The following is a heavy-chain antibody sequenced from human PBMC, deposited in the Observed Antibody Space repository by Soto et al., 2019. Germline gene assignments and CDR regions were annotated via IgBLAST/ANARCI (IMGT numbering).Heavy chain of an antibody. Sequence: SETLSLTCTVSGGSISSGNYYWSWIRQPPGKGLEWIGFMPYSGSTSYNASLKSRVTISVDTSKSQFSLNLSFVTAADTAVYYCATMGTPATGLYYFDNWGQGILVTVSS. CDR3: ATMGTPATGLYYFDN. CDR1: GGSISSGNYY. D-gene: IGHD1-7*01. CDR2: MPYSGST. V-gene: IGHV4-30-4*01. J-gene: IGHJ4*02.